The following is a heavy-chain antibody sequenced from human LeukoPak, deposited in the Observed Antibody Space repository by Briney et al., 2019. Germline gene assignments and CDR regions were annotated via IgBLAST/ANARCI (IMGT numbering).Heavy chain of an antibody. CDR1: GGTFSSYA. D-gene: IGHD3-9*01. J-gene: IGHJ4*02. CDR3: ARALYYDILTGYYNSFGY. CDR2: IIPIFGTA. Sequence: SVKVSCKASGGTFSSYAISWVRQAPGQGLEWMGGIIPIFGTANYAQKFQGRVTITADKSTSTAYMELSSLRSEDTAVYYCARALYYDILTGYYNSFGYWGQGTLVTVSS. V-gene: IGHV1-69*06.